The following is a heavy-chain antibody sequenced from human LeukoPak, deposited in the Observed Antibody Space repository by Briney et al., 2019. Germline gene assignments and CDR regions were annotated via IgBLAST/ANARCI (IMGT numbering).Heavy chain of an antibody. CDR2: ISGTGGST. D-gene: IGHD3-10*01. V-gene: IGHV3-23*01. Sequence: GGTLRLSCAASGLTFSSCGMSWVRQAPGKGLEWVSAISGTGGSTYYADSVKGRFTISRDNSKNTLSLQMNSLRAEDTAVYYCAKWAYGSGTYYLVYWGQGTLVTVSS. CDR1: GLTFSSCG. J-gene: IGHJ4*02. CDR3: AKWAYGSGTYYLVY.